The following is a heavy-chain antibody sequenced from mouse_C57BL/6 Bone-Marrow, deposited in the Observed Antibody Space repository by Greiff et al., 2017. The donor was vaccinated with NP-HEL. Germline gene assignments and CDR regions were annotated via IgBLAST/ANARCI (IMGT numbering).Heavy chain of an antibody. CDR2: IHPNSGST. D-gene: IGHD2-4*01. Sequence: QVQLQQPGAELVKPGASVKLSCKASGYTFTSYWMHWVKQRPGQGLEWIGMIHPNSGSTNYNEKFKSKATLTVDKSSSTAYMQLSSLTSEDSAVYDCARKIYYDYDDFDVWGTGTTVTVSS. J-gene: IGHJ1*03. CDR1: GYTFTSYW. V-gene: IGHV1-64*01. CDR3: ARKIYYDYDDFDV.